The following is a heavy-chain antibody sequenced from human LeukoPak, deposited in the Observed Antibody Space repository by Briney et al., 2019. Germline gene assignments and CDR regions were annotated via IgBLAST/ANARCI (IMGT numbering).Heavy chain of an antibody. J-gene: IGHJ4*02. V-gene: IGHV3-23*01. Sequence: PGGSLRLSCAASGFTFSSYAMSWVRQAPGKGLEWVSAISGSGGSTYYADSVKGRFTISRDNSKNTLYLQMNSLRAEDTAVYYCAKGPRPSGWFLGPRLSPGFGFDYWGQGTLVTVSS. CDR2: ISGSGGST. CDR3: AKGPRPSGWFLGPRLSPGFGFDY. CDR1: GFTFSSYA. D-gene: IGHD6-19*01.